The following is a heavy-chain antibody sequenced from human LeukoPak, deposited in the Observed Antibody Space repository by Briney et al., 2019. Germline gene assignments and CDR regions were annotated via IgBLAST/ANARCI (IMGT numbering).Heavy chain of an antibody. Sequence: GASVKVSCKASGYTFTSYDINWVRQATGQGLEWMGWMNPNSGNTGYAQKFQGRVTITRNTSISTAYMELSSLRSEDTAVYHCARIPTATGTRERDLRDWGQGTLVTVSS. CDR3: ARIPTATGTRERDLRD. D-gene: IGHD1-1*01. J-gene: IGHJ4*02. CDR1: GYTFTSYD. CDR2: MNPNSGNT. V-gene: IGHV1-8*03.